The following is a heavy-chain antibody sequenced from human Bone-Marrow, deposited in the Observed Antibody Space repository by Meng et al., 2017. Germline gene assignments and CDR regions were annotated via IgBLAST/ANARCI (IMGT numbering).Heavy chain of an antibody. Sequence: ASVKVSCKASGYTFTSYGISWVRQAPGQGLEWMGWISAYNGNTNYAQKLQGRVTMTTDTSTSTAYMELRSLRSDDTAVYYCARATYGSGSYYNALYYYYYYGMDVWGQGTTVTVSS. D-gene: IGHD3-10*01. J-gene: IGHJ6*02. V-gene: IGHV1-18*01. CDR3: ARATYGSGSYYNALYYYYYYGMDV. CDR2: ISAYNGNT. CDR1: GYTFTSYG.